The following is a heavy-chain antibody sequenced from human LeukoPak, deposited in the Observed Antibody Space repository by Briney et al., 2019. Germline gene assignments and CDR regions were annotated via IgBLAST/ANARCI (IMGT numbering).Heavy chain of an antibody. CDR2: INHSGTT. CDR3: ARREPTWIGIAAAGWFDY. D-gene: IGHD6-13*01. V-gene: IGHV4-38-2*02. Sequence: SETLSLICTVSGFSISSAYFWGWIRQPPGKGLEWIGSINHSGTTYYNPSLKSRVTISVDTSNNQFSLKLSSVTAADTAVYYCARREPTWIGIAAAGWFDYWGQGTLVTVSS. CDR1: GFSISSAYF. J-gene: IGHJ4*02.